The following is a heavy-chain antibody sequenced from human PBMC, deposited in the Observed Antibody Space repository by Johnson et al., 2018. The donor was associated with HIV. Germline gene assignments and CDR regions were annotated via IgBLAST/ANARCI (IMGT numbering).Heavy chain of an antibody. CDR1: GFTFSSHD. CDR3: ARGLAADAFDI. D-gene: IGHD6-13*01. CDR2: ISYDGSNK. J-gene: IGHJ3*02. Sequence: QVQLVESGGGVVQPGRSLRVSCGASGFTFSSHDMHWVRQAPGKGLEWVAVISYDGSNKYYADSVKGRFTISRDNSKNTLYLQMNSLRAEDTAVYYCARGLAADAFDIWGQGTMVTVSS. V-gene: IGHV3-30-3*01.